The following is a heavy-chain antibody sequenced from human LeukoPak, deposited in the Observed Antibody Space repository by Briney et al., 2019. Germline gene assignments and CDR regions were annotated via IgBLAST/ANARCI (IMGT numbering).Heavy chain of an antibody. CDR3: AAWTDRGFSY. J-gene: IGHJ4*02. Sequence: GGPLRLSCTASGFTFSRAWMNWIRQAPGRGLEWVANINPDGDGMRFVDSVKGRFTMSRDNAQSSLHLQMNSLRVEDTAFYYCAAWTDRGFSYWGQGVLVTVSS. D-gene: IGHD3/OR15-3a*01. CDR2: INPDGDGM. V-gene: IGHV3-7*01. CDR1: GFTFSRAW.